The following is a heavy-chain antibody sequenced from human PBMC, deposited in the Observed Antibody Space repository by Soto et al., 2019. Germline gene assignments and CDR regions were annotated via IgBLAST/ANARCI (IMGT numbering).Heavy chain of an antibody. CDR1: GYSISSGYY. CDR2: IYHSGST. V-gene: IGHV4-38-2*01. D-gene: IGHD1-26*01. J-gene: IGHJ4*02. Sequence: SETLSLTCAVSGYSISSGYYWGWIRQPPGKGLEWIGSIYHSGSTYYNPSLKSRVTISVDTSKNQFSLKLSSVTAADTAVYYCARAPLWEWELLRPYVDYWGQGTLVTVS. CDR3: ARAPLWEWELLRPYVDY.